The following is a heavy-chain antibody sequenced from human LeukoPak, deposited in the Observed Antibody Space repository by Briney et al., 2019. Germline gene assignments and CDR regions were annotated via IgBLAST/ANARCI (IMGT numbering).Heavy chain of an antibody. CDR1: GYSFTDYA. D-gene: IGHD6-19*01. J-gene: IGHJ4*02. CDR2: INADNGDI. CDR3: ATRPGIAVAGFDY. Sequence: GASVKVSCKASGYSFTDYAMNWVRQAPGQGLEWMGWINADNGDIKYSQKFQGRVTITRDTSASTAYMELSSLTSEDTAVYYCATRPGIAVAGFDYWGQGTLVTVSS. V-gene: IGHV1-3*01.